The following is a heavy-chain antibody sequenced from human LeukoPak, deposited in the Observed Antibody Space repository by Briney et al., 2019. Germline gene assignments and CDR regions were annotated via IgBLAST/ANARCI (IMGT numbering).Heavy chain of an antibody. CDR2: IKHEGSEK. J-gene: IGHJ4*02. D-gene: IGHD1-26*01. CDR3: ARDDPRVGATETD. V-gene: IGHV3-7*01. CDR1: GFIFSKSW. Sequence: GGSLRLSCAASGFIFSKSWMSWVRQAPGKGLEWVANIKHEGSEKYYMDSVEGLFTIFRDNAENSMYLQMNNLRAEDTAVYYCARDDPRVGATETDWGQGTLVTVSS.